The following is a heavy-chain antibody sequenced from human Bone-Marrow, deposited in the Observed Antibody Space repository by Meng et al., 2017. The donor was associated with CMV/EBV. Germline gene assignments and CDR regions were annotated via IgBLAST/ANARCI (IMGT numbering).Heavy chain of an antibody. D-gene: IGHD3-3*01. CDR3: ARPYYDFWSGYYPVAYYYGMDV. CDR2: ISAYNGNT. CDR1: GYTFTSYG. V-gene: IGHV1-18*01. J-gene: IGHJ6*02. Sequence: ASVKVSCKASGYTFTSYGISWVRQAPGQGLEWMGWISAYNGNTNYAQKLQGRVTMPTDTSTSTAYMELRSLRSDDTAVYYCARPYYDFWSGYYPVAYYYGMDVWGQGTTVTVSS.